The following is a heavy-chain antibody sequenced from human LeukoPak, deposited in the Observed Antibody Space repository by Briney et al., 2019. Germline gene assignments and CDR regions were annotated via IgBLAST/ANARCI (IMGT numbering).Heavy chain of an antibody. D-gene: IGHD3-10*01. Sequence: SETLSFTCTVSGGSISSYYWSWIRQPPGKGLEWIGYIYYSGSTNYNPSLKSRVTISVDTSKNQFSLKLSSVTAADTAVYYCARSMVRGVIFFGYWGQGTLVTVSS. J-gene: IGHJ4*02. CDR2: IYYSGST. V-gene: IGHV4-59*01. CDR1: GGSISSYY. CDR3: ARSMVRGVIFFGY.